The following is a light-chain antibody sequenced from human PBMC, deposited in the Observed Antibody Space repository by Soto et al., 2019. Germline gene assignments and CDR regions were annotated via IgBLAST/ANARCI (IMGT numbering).Light chain of an antibody. CDR2: EVS. Sequence: QSVLTQPASVSGSPGQSITISCTGSSSDIGAYNYVSWFQQYPGKAPKLIISEVSNRPSGVSNRFSGSKSGTAASLTISELQTEDEADYFCFSFTTDWTHVFGTGTKVTV. J-gene: IGLJ1*01. CDR3: FSFTTDWTHV. CDR1: SSDIGAYNY. V-gene: IGLV2-14*01.